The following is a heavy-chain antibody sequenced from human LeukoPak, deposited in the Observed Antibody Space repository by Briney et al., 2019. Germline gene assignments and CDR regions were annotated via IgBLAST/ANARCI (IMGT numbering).Heavy chain of an antibody. V-gene: IGHV1-2*02. CDR3: ARHYLSSGYYYGDAFDI. J-gene: IGHJ3*02. CDR2: INPNSGGT. Sequence: ASVKVSCKASGYTFTGYYMHWVRQAPGQGLEWMGWINPNSGGTNYAQKFQGRVTMTRDTSVSTAYMELRSLRSDDTAVYYCARHYLSSGYYYGDAFDIWGQGTMVTVSS. D-gene: IGHD3-22*01. CDR1: GYTFTGYY.